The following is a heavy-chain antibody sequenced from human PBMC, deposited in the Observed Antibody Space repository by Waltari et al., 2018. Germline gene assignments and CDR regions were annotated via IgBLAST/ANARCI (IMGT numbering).Heavy chain of an antibody. CDR2: ISNTAATI. J-gene: IGHJ3*02. D-gene: IGHD3-22*01. Sequence: EVELEESGGGLVRPGGSLRLSCAGSGFIFGTYSVNWVRQAPGKGLEWVSHISNTAATIFYADSVKGRFTISRDNAENSVYLQMHSLRAEDTAVYYCARSSGYDVFEIWGQGTMVTVSS. CDR3: ARSSGYDVFEI. V-gene: IGHV3-48*04. CDR1: GFIFGTYS.